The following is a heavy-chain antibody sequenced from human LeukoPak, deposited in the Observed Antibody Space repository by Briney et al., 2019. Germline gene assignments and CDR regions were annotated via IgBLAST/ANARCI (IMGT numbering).Heavy chain of an antibody. J-gene: IGHJ3*02. CDR1: GYTLTELS. Sequence: ASVKVSCKVSGYTLTELSTHWVRQAPGKGLEWMGGFDPEDGETIYAQKFQGRVTMTEDTSTDTAYMELSSLRSEDTAVYYCATARPAATQDDAFDIWGQGTMVTVSS. CDR3: ATARPAATQDDAFDI. V-gene: IGHV1-24*01. D-gene: IGHD2-2*01. CDR2: FDPEDGET.